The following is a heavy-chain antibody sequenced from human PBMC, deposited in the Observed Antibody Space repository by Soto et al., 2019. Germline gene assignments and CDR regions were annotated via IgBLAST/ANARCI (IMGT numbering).Heavy chain of an antibody. CDR1: GFTFDSYG. V-gene: IGHV3-33*01. J-gene: IGHJ4*02. CDR2: IWYDGSRR. Sequence: QVQLVESGGGVVQPGRSLRLSCAASGFTFDSYGMHWVRQSPGKGLEWVAVIWYDGSRREYADSVKGRFTISRDNSKNTLSLQMNSLRGEDTAVYYCARASDTATRGFHYWGQGTLVTVSS. CDR3: ARASDTATRGFHY. D-gene: IGHD5-18*01.